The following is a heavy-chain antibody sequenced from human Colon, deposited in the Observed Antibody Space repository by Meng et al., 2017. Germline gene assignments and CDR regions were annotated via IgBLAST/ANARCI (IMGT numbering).Heavy chain of an antibody. V-gene: IGHV4-31*03. CDR3: ARDPLAVGPTDRGLDS. CDR2: IYSGGIS. Sequence: VQLPESGPRLVKPSQTLSLTFTVSGDSVSSNSYYWTWIRQHPGTGLEWIGYIYSGGISHYNPSLKSRITMSIDTSKNQFSLQLTSVTAADTAIYYCARDPLAVGPTDRGLDSWGQGTLVTVSS. D-gene: IGHD1-26*01. CDR1: GDSVSSNSYY. J-gene: IGHJ4*02.